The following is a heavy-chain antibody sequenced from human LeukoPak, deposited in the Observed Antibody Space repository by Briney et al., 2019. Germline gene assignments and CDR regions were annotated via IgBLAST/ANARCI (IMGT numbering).Heavy chain of an antibody. CDR1: GGSFSGYY. CDR2: INHSGST. V-gene: IGHV4-34*01. Sequence: SETLSLTCAVYGGSFSGYYWSWIRQPPGKGLEWIGEINHSGSTNYNPSLKSRVTIPVDTSKNQFSLKLSSVTAADTAVYYCARAIGLVVPAARVSWSDPWGQGTLVTVSS. D-gene: IGHD2-2*01. J-gene: IGHJ5*02. CDR3: ARAIGLVVPAARVSWSDP.